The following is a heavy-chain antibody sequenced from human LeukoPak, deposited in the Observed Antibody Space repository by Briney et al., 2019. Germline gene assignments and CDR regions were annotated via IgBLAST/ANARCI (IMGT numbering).Heavy chain of an antibody. V-gene: IGHV3-48*03. CDR2: ITLSGSTK. CDR3: ARDTGNSNNFDY. D-gene: IGHD4-11*01. J-gene: IGHJ4*02. CDR1: GFTFSSYE. Sequence: GGSLRLSCAASGFTFSSYEMNWVRQAPGKGLEGISYITLSGSTKKYAESVKGRFTISRDNAKNSLYLQMNSLRAEDTAVYYCARDTGNSNNFDYWGQGTLVTVSS.